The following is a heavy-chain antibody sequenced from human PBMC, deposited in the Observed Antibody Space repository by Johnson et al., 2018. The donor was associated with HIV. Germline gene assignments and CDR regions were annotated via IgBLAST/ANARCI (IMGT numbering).Heavy chain of an antibody. D-gene: IGHD3-10*01. J-gene: IGHJ3*02. V-gene: IGHV3-30*02. CDR3: AKSPFTMVRGLAGDAFDI. CDR1: GFTFSSYG. CDR2: IRYAGSNK. Sequence: QVQLVESGGGVVQPGGSLRLSCAASGFTFSSYGMHWVRQAPGQGLEWVAFIRYAGSNKYYADSVKGRFTISRDNSTHTLYLQMNSLRAEDTAVYYCAKSPFTMVRGLAGDAFDIWGQGTMVTVSS.